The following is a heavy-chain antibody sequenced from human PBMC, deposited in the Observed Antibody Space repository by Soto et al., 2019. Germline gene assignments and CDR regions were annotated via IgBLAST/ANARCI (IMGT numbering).Heavy chain of an antibody. CDR3: ARRRSTTGEIDY. D-gene: IGHD3-3*01. Sequence: ASVKVSCKASGYTFTSYYMHWVRQAPGQGLEWMGVINPSGGSTSYAQKFQGRVTMTRDTSTSTVYMELSSLRSEDTAVYYCARRRSTTGEIDYWGQGTLVTVSS. CDR2: INPSGGST. J-gene: IGHJ4*02. CDR1: GYTFTSYY. V-gene: IGHV1-46*01.